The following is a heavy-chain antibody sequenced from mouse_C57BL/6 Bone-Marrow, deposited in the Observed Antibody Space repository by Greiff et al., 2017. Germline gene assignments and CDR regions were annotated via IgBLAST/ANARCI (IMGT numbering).Heavy chain of an antibody. CDR1: GYTFTSYW. CDR3: ARSPIYYYGSRDAMDY. J-gene: IGHJ4*01. Sequence: QVQLQQSGAELAKPGASVKLSCKASGYTFTSYWMHWVNQRPGQGLEWIGYINPSSGYTKYNQKFKDKATLTADKSSRTAYMQLSSLTYEDSAVYYCARSPIYYYGSRDAMDYWGQGTSVTVSS. V-gene: IGHV1-7*01. CDR2: INPSSGYT. D-gene: IGHD1-1*01.